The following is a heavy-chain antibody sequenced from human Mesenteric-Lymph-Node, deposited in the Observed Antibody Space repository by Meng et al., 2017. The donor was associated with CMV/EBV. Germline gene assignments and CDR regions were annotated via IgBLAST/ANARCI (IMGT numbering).Heavy chain of an antibody. J-gene: IGHJ4*02. D-gene: IGHD6-13*01. Sequence: QITLKESGPTLVKPTQTLTLTCPSSGFSLSTSGVGVGWIRQPPGKALEWFALIYWDDDKRYSPSLKSRLTITKDTSKNQVVLTMTNMDPVDTATYYCAHSSGIAAAGPFYFDYWGQGTLVTVSS. CDR1: GFSLSTSGVG. V-gene: IGHV2-5*02. CDR3: AHSSGIAAAGPFYFDY. CDR2: IYWDDDK.